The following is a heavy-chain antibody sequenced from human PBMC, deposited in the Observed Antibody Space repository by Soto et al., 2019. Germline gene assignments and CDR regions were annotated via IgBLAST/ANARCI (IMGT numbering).Heavy chain of an antibody. V-gene: IGHV4-31*03. CDR3: ARGGDGFDL. CDR2: IYHSGST. CDR1: GDSLTIGGHY. Sequence: QVRLQESGPGLVRPSQTLSLTCSVSGDSLTIGGHYWTWIRQHPGKGLEWIGYIYHSGSTYYSPSLESRVTTSGEKSEKQFSLKLTSMTAADTAVYYCARGGDGFDLWGQGKMVTVSS. J-gene: IGHJ3*01.